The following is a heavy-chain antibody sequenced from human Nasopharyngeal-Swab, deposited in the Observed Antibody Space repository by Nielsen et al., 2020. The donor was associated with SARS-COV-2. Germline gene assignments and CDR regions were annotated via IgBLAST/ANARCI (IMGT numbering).Heavy chain of an antibody. CDR3: ARGRGGWFGELFDY. CDR2: MNPNSGNT. V-gene: IGHV1-8*01. J-gene: IGHJ4*02. CDR1: GYTFTSYD. D-gene: IGHD3-10*01. Sequence: ASVKVSCKASGYTFTSYDINWVRQATGRGLEWMGWMNPNSGNTGYAQKFQGRVTMTRNTSISTAYMELSSLRSEDTAVYYCARGRGGWFGELFDYWGQGTLVTVSS.